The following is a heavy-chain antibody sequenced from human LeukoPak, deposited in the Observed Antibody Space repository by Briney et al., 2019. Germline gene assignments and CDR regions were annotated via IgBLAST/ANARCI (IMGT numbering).Heavy chain of an antibody. CDR3: ARGDPAFDY. Sequence: SETLSLTCTVSGDSINSLDLWSWVRQPPGKGLEWIGYIYYSGSTYYNPSLKSRVTISVDTSKNQFSLKLSSVTAADTAVYYCARGDPAFDYWGQGTLVTVSS. CDR2: IYYSGST. CDR1: GDSINSLDL. V-gene: IGHV4-30-4*01. J-gene: IGHJ4*02.